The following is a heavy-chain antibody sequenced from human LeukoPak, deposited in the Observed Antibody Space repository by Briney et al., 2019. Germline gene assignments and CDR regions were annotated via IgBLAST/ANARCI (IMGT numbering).Heavy chain of an antibody. J-gene: IGHJ4*02. Sequence: SETLSPTGTVSGYSISSGYSWGWIRQPPREGLEWIWTIYGTGSPYYNPSLKSRVTISVDTSKNQFSLRLSSVTAADTAVYYCARVKRDGYKLDYWGQGTLVTVSS. CDR2: IYGTGSP. V-gene: IGHV4-38-2*02. D-gene: IGHD5-24*01. CDR3: ARVKRDGYKLDY. CDR1: GYSISSGYS.